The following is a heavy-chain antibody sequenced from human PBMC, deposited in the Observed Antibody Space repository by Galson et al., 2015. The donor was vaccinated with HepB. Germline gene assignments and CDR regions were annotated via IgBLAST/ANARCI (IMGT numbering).Heavy chain of an antibody. CDR1: SGPISSSDYY. CDR2: IYYGGIT. Sequence: QVQLQESGPGLVKPSETLSLTCTVSSGPISSSDYYWGWVRQPPGKGLEWIGNIYYGGITSYNPSLKSRVTISVDTSKKQFSLKLTSVTAADTAVYYCARGAWGDGDEGFYFDYWGQGTLVTVSS. CDR3: ARGAWGDGDEGFYFDY. D-gene: IGHD4-17*01. V-gene: IGHV4-39*07. J-gene: IGHJ4*02.